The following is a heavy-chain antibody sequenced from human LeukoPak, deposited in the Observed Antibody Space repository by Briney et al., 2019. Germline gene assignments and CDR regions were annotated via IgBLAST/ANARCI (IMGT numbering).Heavy chain of an antibody. CDR3: ARAYSSSSGDGMDV. CDR1: GGTFSSYT. V-gene: IGHV1-69*02. D-gene: IGHD6-6*01. Sequence: SVKVSCKASGGTFSSYTISWVRQAPGQGLEWMGRILPILGIANYAQKFQGRVTITADKSTSTAYMELSSLRSEDTAVYYCARAYSSSSGDGMDVWGQGTTVTVSS. J-gene: IGHJ6*02. CDR2: ILPILGIA.